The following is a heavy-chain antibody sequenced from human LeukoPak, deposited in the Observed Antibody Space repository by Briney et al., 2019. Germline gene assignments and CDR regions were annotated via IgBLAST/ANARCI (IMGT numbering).Heavy chain of an antibody. Sequence: GGSLRLSCAASGFTFSSYGLNWVRQAPGKGLEWVSVISGSGGSTYYADSVKGRFTISRDDSKNTLYLQMNSLRAEDTAVYYCAKSGYSSSWSNAAVYNWFDPWGQGTLVTVSS. CDR1: GFTFSSYG. CDR3: AKSGYSSSWSNAAVYNWFDP. V-gene: IGHV3-23*01. CDR2: ISGSGGST. J-gene: IGHJ5*02. D-gene: IGHD6-13*01.